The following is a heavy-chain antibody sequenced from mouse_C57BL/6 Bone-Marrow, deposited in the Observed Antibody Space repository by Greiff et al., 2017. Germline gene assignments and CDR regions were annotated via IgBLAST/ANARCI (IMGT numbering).Heavy chain of an antibody. CDR2: ISNGGGST. V-gene: IGHV5-12*01. D-gene: IGHD2-4*01. CDR3: ARHDLITDYYAMDY. J-gene: IGHJ4*01. Sequence: EVMLVESGGGLVQPGGSLKLSCAASGFTFSDYYMYWVRQTPEKRLEWVAYISNGGGSTYYPDTVKGRFTISRDNAKNTLYLQMSSLKSEDTAMYYCARHDLITDYYAMDYWGQGTSVTVSS. CDR1: GFTFSDYY.